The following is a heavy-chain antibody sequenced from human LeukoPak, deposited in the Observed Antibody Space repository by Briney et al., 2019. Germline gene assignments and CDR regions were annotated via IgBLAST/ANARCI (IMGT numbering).Heavy chain of an antibody. J-gene: IGHJ4*02. CDR2: IWYDGSNK. CDR3: ARDRPDSGSYYGSSFFDY. CDR1: GFTFSSYG. Sequence: GGSLRLSCAASGFTFSSYGMHWVRQAPGKGLEWVAVIWYDGSNKYYADSVKGRFTISRDNSKNTLYPQMNSLRAEDTAVYYCARDRPDSGSYYGSSFFDYWGQGTLVTVSS. V-gene: IGHV3-33*01. D-gene: IGHD1-26*01.